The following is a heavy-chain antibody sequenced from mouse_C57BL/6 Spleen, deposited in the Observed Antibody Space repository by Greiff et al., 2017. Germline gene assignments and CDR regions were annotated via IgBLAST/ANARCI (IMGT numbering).Heavy chain of an antibody. CDR2: IHPNTGGT. V-gene: IGHV1-64*01. CDR3: ARGGSYYVDY. CDR1: GYSFTSYY. J-gene: IGHJ2*01. Sequence: VLLLQSGAELVKPGASVKLSCKASGYSFTSYYMHWVKQRPGQSLEWIGMIHPNTGGTTYNEKFKGKATLTVDKSSSTAYMQLRSLTSEDSAVYYCARGGSYYVDYWGQGTTLTVSS.